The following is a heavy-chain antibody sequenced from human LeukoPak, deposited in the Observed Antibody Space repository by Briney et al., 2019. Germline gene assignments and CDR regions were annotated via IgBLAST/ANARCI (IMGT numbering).Heavy chain of an antibody. CDR1: GFTFSSYA. J-gene: IGHJ4*02. Sequence: WGSLRLSCAASGFTFSSYAMSWVRQAPGKGLEWVAVISYDGSNKYYADSVKGRFTISRDNSKNTLYLQMNSLRAEDTAVYYCARGARPWDYWGQGTLVTVSS. CDR3: ARGARPWDY. V-gene: IGHV3-30-3*01. CDR2: ISYDGSNK.